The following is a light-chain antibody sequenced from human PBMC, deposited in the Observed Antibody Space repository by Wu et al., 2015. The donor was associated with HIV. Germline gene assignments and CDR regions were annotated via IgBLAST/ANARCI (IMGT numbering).Light chain of an antibody. CDR3: QQYGRSPLT. CDR2: GAS. Sequence: EIVMTQSPPTLSVSPGERVTLSCRASQSVSSRLAWYQRKPGQPPRLLIYGASTRATGVPARFGGSGSGTEFTLAISRLEPEDFAVYYCQQYGRSPLTFGGGTNIEIK. CDR1: QSVSSR. V-gene: IGKV3-15*01. J-gene: IGKJ4*01.